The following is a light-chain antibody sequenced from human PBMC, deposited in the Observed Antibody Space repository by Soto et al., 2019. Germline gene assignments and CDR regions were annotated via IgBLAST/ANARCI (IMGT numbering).Light chain of an antibody. J-gene: IGKJ4*01. V-gene: IGKV3D-11*01. CDR2: DAS. CDR1: QGIGDT. CDR3: QQRNIRPLT. Sequence: EIVMTQSPATLSASPGEIATLSCRASQGIGDTLAWYQQKPGQAPRILIYDASNRATGVPARFSGSGSGTDFTLTISSLEPEDFAVYYCQQRNIRPLTFGGGTKVDIK.